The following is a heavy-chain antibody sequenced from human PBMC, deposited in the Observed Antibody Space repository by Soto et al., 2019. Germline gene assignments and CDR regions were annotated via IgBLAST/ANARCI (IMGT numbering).Heavy chain of an antibody. CDR1: GFTFSSYS. V-gene: IGHV3-48*02. J-gene: IGHJ6*03. D-gene: IGHD6-13*01. CDR2: ISSSSTI. CDR3: ARVASFNSSSWPPVYYYYMDV. Sequence: GGSLRLSCAASGFTFSSYSMNWVRQAPGKGLEWVSYISSSSTIYYADSVKGRFTISRDNAKNSLYLQMNSLRDEDTAVYYCARVASFNSSSWPPVYYYYMDVWGKGTTVTVSS.